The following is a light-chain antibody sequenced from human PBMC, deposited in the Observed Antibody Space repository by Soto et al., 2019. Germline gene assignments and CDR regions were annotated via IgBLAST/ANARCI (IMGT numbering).Light chain of an antibody. CDR2: SNN. CDR1: SSNIGSNT. V-gene: IGLV1-44*01. CDR3: AAWDDSLNGPNYV. Sequence: QSVLTQPPSASGTPGQRVTISCSGSSSNIGSNTVNWYQQLPGTAPKLLIYSNNQRPSGVPDRFSGSKSGTSASLAISGLQSEDEADYYGAAWDDSLNGPNYVFGTGTKLTVL. J-gene: IGLJ1*01.